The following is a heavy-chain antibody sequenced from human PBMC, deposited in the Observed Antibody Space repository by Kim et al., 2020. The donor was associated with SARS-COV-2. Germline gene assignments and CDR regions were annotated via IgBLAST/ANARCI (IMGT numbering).Heavy chain of an antibody. Sequence: SETLSLTCTVSGGSISSYYWSWIRQPPGKGLEWIGYNYYSGSTNYNPSLKSRVTISVDTSKNQFSLKLSSVTAADTAVYYCARSSPREYCSSTSCYTYRGDAAFDIWGQGTMVTVSS. CDR1: GGSISSYY. V-gene: IGHV4-59*13. D-gene: IGHD2-2*02. CDR3: ARSSPREYCSSTSCYTYRGDAAFDI. J-gene: IGHJ3*02. CDR2: NYYSGST.